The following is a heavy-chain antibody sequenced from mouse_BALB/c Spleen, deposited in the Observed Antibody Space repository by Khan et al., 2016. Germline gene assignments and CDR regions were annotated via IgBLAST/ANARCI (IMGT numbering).Heavy chain of an antibody. CDR2: INPYSGES. D-gene: IGHD1-1*01. CDR3: SRYRYYYGSSRYFDV. Sequence: QIQLVQSGPELKKPGKTVKISCKASGYTFTNYGMNWVKQDPGKGLKWMGWINPYSGESTYADDFKGRFAFSLETSANTAYLQINNLKNEDTATYFCSRYRYYYGSSRYFDVWGAGTTVTVSS. V-gene: IGHV9-3-1*01. J-gene: IGHJ1*01. CDR1: GYTFTNYG.